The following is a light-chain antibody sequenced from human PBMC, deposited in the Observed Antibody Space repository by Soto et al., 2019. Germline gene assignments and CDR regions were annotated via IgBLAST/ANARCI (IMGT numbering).Light chain of an antibody. CDR2: EVS. J-gene: IGLJ1*01. CDR1: SSDVGGYNY. CDR3: SSYSSSTPLCV. Sequence: QSALTQPASVSGSPGQSITISCTGTSSDVGGYNYVSWYQQHPGKAPKLMIYEVSNRPSGVSNRFSGAKSGNRASLTISGLQAEDEADYYCSSYSSSTPLCVFGTGTKVTVL. V-gene: IGLV2-14*01.